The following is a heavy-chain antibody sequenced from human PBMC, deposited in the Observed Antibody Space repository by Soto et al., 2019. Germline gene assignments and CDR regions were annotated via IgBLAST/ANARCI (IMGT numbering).Heavy chain of an antibody. Sequence: PGGSLRLSCAASGFTFSSYGIHWVRQAPGKGLEWVAVISYDGSNKYYADSVKGRFTISRDNSKNTLYLQMNSLRAEDTAVYYCAKDPSYGPLPYYYYYGMDVWGQGTTVTVSS. J-gene: IGHJ6*02. V-gene: IGHV3-30*18. CDR3: AKDPSYGPLPYYYYYGMDV. CDR1: GFTFSSYG. D-gene: IGHD5-18*01. CDR2: ISYDGSNK.